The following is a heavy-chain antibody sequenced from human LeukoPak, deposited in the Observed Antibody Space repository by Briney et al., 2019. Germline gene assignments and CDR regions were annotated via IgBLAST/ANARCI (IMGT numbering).Heavy chain of an antibody. CDR3: ARGSGIVVVPAAIGWFDP. CDR2: IYHNGST. CDR1: GYSISSGYY. V-gene: IGHV4-38-2*02. D-gene: IGHD2-2*01. J-gene: IGHJ5*02. Sequence: SETLSLTCTVSGYSISSGYYWGWIRQPPGKGLEWIGSIYHNGSTYYNPSLKSRVTIPVDTSKNQFSLKLSSVTAADTAVYYCARGSGIVVVPAAIGWFDPWGQGTLVTVSS.